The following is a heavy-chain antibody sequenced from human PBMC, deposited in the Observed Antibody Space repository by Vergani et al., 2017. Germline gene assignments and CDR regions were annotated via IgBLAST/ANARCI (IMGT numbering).Heavy chain of an antibody. Sequence: EVQLVESGGGLIHPGGSLRLSCEGSGFSFSGYWMHWVRQSPEKGLVWVSRVNPEGTNTPYADSVKGRFTISRDNAKNMMYLQLNSLRGDDTAIYYCVRARCSGPCFMSNWFDSWGQGTLVTVSS. V-gene: IGHV3-74*01. CDR3: VRARCSGPCFMSNWFDS. CDR2: VNPEGTNT. CDR1: GFSFSGYW. D-gene: IGHD5-12*01. J-gene: IGHJ5*01.